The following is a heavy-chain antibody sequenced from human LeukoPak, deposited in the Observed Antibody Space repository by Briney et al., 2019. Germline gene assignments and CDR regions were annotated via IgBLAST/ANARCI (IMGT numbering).Heavy chain of an antibody. V-gene: IGHV3-9*01. J-gene: IGHJ6*02. CDR1: GFTFDDYA. CDR2: ISCNSGSI. CDR3: AKDVKGYYYFYGMDV. Sequence: GRSLRLSCAASGFTFDDYAMHWVRQAPGKGLEWVSGISCNSGSIGYADSVKGRFTISRDNAKNSLYLQMNSLRAEDTALYYCAKDVKGYYYFYGMDVWGQGTTVTVSS.